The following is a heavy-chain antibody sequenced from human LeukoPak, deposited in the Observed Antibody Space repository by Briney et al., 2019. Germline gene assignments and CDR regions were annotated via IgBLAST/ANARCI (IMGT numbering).Heavy chain of an antibody. CDR2: IYYSGST. Sequence: SSETLSLTCTVSGGSISSSSYYWGWIRQPPGKGLEWIGSIYYSGSTYYNPSLKSRVTISVDTSKNQFSLKLSSVTAADTAVYYCARARHGYSGDFDYWGQGTLVTVSS. V-gene: IGHV4-39*07. J-gene: IGHJ4*02. CDR1: GGSISSSSYY. D-gene: IGHD5-12*01. CDR3: ARARHGYSGDFDY.